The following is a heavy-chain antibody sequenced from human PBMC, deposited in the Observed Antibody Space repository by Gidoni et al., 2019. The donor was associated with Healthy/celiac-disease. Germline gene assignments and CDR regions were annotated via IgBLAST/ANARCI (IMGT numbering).Heavy chain of an antibody. Sequence: EVQLVESGGGLVQPGRSLRLSCAASGLTFDDYAMHWVRQAPGKGLEWVSGISWNSGSIGYADSVKGRFTISRDNAKNSLYLQMNSLRAEDTALYYCAKGTPNYYDSPRGSFDYWGQGTLVTVSS. CDR3: AKGTPNYYDSPRGSFDY. J-gene: IGHJ4*02. V-gene: IGHV3-9*01. CDR1: GLTFDDYA. CDR2: ISWNSGSI. D-gene: IGHD3-22*01.